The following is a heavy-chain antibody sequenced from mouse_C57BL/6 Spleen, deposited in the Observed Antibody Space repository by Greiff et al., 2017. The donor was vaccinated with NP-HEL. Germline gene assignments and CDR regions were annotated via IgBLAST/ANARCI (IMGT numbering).Heavy chain of an antibody. CDR2: ISSSSSTI. V-gene: IGHV5-17*01. D-gene: IGHD1-1*01. CDR3: ARVGGGV. CDR1: GFTFSDYG. J-gene: IGHJ1*03. Sequence: EVQGVESGGGLVKPGGSLKLSCAASGFTFSDYGMHWVRQAPEKGLEWVAYISSSSSTIYYADTVKGRFTISRNNSTNTLCLQMARLRSEDTAMLYCARVGGGVWGTGTTVTVSS.